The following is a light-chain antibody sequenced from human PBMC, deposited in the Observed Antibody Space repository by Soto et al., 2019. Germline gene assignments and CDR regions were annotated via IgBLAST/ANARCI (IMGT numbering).Light chain of an antibody. Sequence: QSVLAQPASVSGSPGQSISISCIGTSSDVGAFNYVSWYQHHPGKAPQPIIYDVTSRPSGVSNRFSASKSGNTASLTISGLQAEDEADYYCSSYTTRNTEVFGTGTKVTVL. J-gene: IGLJ1*01. CDR2: DVT. CDR3: SSYTTRNTEV. CDR1: SSDVGAFNY. V-gene: IGLV2-14*03.